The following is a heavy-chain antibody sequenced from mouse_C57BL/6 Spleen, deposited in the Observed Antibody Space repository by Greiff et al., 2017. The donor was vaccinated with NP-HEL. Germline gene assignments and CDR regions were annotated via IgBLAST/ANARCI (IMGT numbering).Heavy chain of an antibody. J-gene: IGHJ4*01. CDR1: GYTFTSYT. CDR2: INPSSGYT. CDR3: ARGYYGSSYREMDY. Sequence: QVQLKESGAELARPGASVKMSCKASGYTFTSYTMHWVKQRPGQGLEWIGYINPSSGYTKYNQKFKDKATLTADKSSSTAYMQLSSLTSEDSAVYYCARGYYGSSYREMDYWGQGTSVTVSS. D-gene: IGHD1-1*01. V-gene: IGHV1-4*01.